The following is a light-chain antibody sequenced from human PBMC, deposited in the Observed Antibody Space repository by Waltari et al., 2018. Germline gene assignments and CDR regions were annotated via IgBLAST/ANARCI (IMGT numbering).Light chain of an antibody. CDR3: AAWDDSRSVV. CDR2: DSD. J-gene: IGLJ2*01. Sequence: QSLLTQSPSAAGTPGQRVSIPCSGTRPNRGKNQLYWYQHFPGTAPTLLIYDSDLRPSGVPARFSASKSGTSASLAISGLRSEDEADYYCAAWDDSRSVVFGGGTRLTVL. V-gene: IGLV1-47*01. CDR1: RPNRGKNQ.